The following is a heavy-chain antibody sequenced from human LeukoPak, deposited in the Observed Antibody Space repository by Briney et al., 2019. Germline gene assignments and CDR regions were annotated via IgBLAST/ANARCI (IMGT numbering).Heavy chain of an antibody. J-gene: IGHJ4*02. V-gene: IGHV3-23*01. D-gene: IGHD2-8*01. CDR3: AKMVREFYTISYYFDY. CDR1: GFTFSSYA. CDR2: ISGSGAGT. Sequence: GGSLRLSCAVSGFTFSSYAMNWVRQAPGKGLEWVSGISGSGAGTYYADSVKGRFTISRDNSKNTLYLQMNSLRAEDTAVYYCAKMVREFYTISYYFDYRGQGTLVTVS.